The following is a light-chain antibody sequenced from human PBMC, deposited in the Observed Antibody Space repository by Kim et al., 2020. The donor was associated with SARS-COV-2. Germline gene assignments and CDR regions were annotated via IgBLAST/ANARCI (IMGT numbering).Light chain of an antibody. CDR1: NLRSSS. CDR2: GKN. CDR3: HSRDSSGDHFV. J-gene: IGLJ1*01. Sequence: AFGKTVRITCQGDNLRSSSGMRYQQRPGQAPLVVIFGKNRRPSGIPDRFSGSSSGNPASLTITGAQAEDEADYYCHSRDSSGDHFVFATGTKVTVL. V-gene: IGLV3-19*01.